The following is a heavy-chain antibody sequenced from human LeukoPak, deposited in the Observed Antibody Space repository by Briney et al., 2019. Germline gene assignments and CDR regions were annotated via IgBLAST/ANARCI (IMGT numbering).Heavy chain of an antibody. V-gene: IGHV3-11*04. CDR2: ISGNGRDI. J-gene: IGHJ4*02. Sequence: PGGSLRLSCAASGFTFSDNYMTWVRQAPGRGLEWLSYISGNGRDIQYADSVKGRFTISRDNAKNLLYLQMNSLRAEDTAVYYCARSFLTPATYWGQGTLVTVSS. D-gene: IGHD1-14*01. CDR3: ARSFLTPATY. CDR1: GFTFSDNY.